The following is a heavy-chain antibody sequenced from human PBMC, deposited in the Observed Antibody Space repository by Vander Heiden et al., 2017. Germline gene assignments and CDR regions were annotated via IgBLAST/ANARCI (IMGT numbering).Heavy chain of an antibody. D-gene: IGHD2-21*01. V-gene: IGHV3-21*01. Sequence: EVQLVESGGGLVKPGGSLRRSCAASGFTFSSYSMNWVLQAPGKGLEWVSSISSRSSYIYYADSVKGRFTISRDNAKNSLYLQMNSLRAEDTAVYYCARDGDGYNDSDYWGQGTLVTVSS. CDR2: ISSRSSYI. J-gene: IGHJ4*02. CDR1: GFTFSSYS. CDR3: ARDGDGYNDSDY.